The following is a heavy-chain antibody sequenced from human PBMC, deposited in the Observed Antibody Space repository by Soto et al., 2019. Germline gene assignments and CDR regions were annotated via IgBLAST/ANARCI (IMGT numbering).Heavy chain of an antibody. J-gene: IGHJ4*02. CDR2: IIPSYDRT. CDR3: ARDPSNDYGGDTFDY. V-gene: IGHV1-69*04. CDR1: GGTFSSYA. D-gene: IGHD4-17*01. Sequence: SVKVSCKASGGTFSSYAIHWVRQAPGQGLEWLGKIIPSYDRTNYAQKFQGRVTVTADTYTTTAYMELSSLRSDDTAVYYCARDPSNDYGGDTFDYWGQGTLVTVS.